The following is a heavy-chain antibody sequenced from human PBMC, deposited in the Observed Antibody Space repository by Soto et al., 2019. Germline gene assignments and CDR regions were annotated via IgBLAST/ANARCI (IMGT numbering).Heavy chain of an antibody. Sequence: GASVKVSCKASGYTFTSYGNSWVRQAPGQGLEWMGWISAYNGNTNYAQKLQGRVTMTTDTSTSTAYLELRSLRSDDTAVYYCATAPSVEDSGGYLMDFDYWGKGTLVTVS. V-gene: IGHV1-18*01. D-gene: IGHD3-22*01. CDR3: ATAPSVEDSGGYLMDFDY. J-gene: IGHJ4*02. CDR2: ISAYNGNT. CDR1: GYTFTSYG.